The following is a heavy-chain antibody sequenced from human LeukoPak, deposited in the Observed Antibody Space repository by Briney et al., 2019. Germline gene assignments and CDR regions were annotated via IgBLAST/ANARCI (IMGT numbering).Heavy chain of an antibody. V-gene: IGHV4-4*07. CDR3: AGAASKSSGCFLYFDS. CDR2: IYTSGST. D-gene: IGHD6-19*01. Sequence: SETLSLTCTVSGGSISSYYWSWIRQPAGKGLEWIGRIYTSGSTNYNPSLTSRVTMSVDTSKNQFSLTLSSVTAADPTVSSCAGAASKSSGCFLYFDSWGQGTLVTVSS. CDR1: GGSISSYY. J-gene: IGHJ4*02.